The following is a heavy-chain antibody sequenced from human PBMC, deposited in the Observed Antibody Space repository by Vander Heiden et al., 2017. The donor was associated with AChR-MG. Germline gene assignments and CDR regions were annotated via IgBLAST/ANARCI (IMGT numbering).Heavy chain of an antibody. J-gene: IGHJ4*02. CDR1: GFTFSNYW. V-gene: IGHV3-7*01. D-gene: IGHD6-13*01. CDR2: IKEDGGEI. CDR3: ARDDGQRSIDF. Sequence: EVQLVESGGGLVQPGGSLRLYCAASGFTFSNYWMPWVRQAPGKGLEWVANIKEDGGEIDYVDSVKGRFTISRDNAKNSLYLQMNSLRAEDTAIYYCARDDGQRSIDFWGQGTLVTVSS.